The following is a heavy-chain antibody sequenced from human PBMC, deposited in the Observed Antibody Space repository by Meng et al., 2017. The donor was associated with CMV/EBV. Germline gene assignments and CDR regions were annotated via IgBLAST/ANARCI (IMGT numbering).Heavy chain of an antibody. V-gene: IGHV1-8*01. D-gene: IGHD2-15*01. CDR3: ARTRIEVEPDGTKIKYYNYGMDV. CDR1: AYTFTTYY. CDR2: MNPNSGNT. J-gene: IGHJ6*02. Sequence: ASVKVSCKASAYTFTTYYINWVRQATGQGLEWMGWMNPNSGNTGYAQKFQGRVTMTRVTSISTAYMELSSLTSDDTAVYYCARTRIEVEPDGTKIKYYNYGMDVWGQGTTVTVSS.